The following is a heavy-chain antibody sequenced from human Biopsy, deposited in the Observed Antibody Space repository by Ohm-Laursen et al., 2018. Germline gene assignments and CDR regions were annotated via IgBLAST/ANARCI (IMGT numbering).Heavy chain of an antibody. Sequence: GTLSLTCTVSGDSISTSTTYYWAWLRQPPGKGLEWIGSVYDSGKSYYNPSLKSRVTISVDVSKNHFSLKMSSVTAADTAVYYCARDRFDLLTPNWFDPWGQGTLVTVSS. CDR2: VYDSGKS. D-gene: IGHD3-9*01. CDR1: GDSISTSTTYY. CDR3: ARDRFDLLTPNWFDP. V-gene: IGHV4-39*07. J-gene: IGHJ5*02.